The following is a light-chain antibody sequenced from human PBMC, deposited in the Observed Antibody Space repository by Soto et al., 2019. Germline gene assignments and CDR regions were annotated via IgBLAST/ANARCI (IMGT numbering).Light chain of an antibody. J-gene: IGLJ1*01. Sequence: QSVLTQPPSVSGAPGQRVTISCTGSNSDIGAGFDVHWYQQLPGTAPKLLVFGNNIRPSGVPDRFSGSKSGTSASLAITGLQAEDEADYYYQSYDSRLSDYVFGTGTKVTVL. CDR1: NSDIGAGFD. CDR2: GNN. V-gene: IGLV1-40*01. CDR3: QSYDSRLSDYV.